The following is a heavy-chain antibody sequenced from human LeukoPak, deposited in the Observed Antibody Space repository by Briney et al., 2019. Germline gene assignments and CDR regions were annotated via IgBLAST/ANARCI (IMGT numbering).Heavy chain of an antibody. Sequence: GGSLRLSCAASGFTFSNAWMSWVRQAPGKGLEWVSYISSSGSTIYYADSVKGRFTISRDNAKNSLYLQMNSLRAEDTAVYYCARDLYYFDYWGQGTLVTVSS. V-gene: IGHV3-11*04. CDR2: ISSSGSTI. CDR3: ARDLYYFDY. CDR1: GFTFSNAW. J-gene: IGHJ4*02.